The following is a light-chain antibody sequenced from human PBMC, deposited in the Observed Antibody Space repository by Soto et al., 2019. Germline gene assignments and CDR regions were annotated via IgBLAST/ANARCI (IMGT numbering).Light chain of an antibody. V-gene: IGKV1-39*01. CDR3: QQRYSTPRT. J-gene: IGKJ1*01. CDR2: AAS. Sequence: DIQMTQSPSSLSSSLGDRVTITCRASQSISSYLNWYQQKPGKAPKLLIYAASSLQSGVPSRFSGSGSGTDCTLTISSLQTEDCATYDCQQRYSTPRTFGQGTKVDIK. CDR1: QSISSY.